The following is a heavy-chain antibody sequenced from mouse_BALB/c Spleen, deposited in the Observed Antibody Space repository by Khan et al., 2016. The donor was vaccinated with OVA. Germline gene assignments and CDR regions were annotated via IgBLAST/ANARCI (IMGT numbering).Heavy chain of an antibody. V-gene: IGHV3-2*02. J-gene: IGHJ3*01. CDR3: ARKKYYDYDPLPY. CDR2: ISYSGNT. D-gene: IGHD2-4*01. CDR1: GYSITSEFA. Sequence: EVQLQESGPGLVKPSQSLSLTCTVTGYSITSEFAWNWIRQFPGNKLEWMGYISYSGNTKYNPSLKSLISINRDTSRNQFFLQLNSVTTEVTATYYCARKKYYDYDPLPYWGQGTLVTVSA.